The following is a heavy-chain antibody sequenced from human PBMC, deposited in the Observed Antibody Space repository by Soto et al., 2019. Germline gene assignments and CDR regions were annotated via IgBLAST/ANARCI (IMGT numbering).Heavy chain of an antibody. CDR1: GVSFNNNG. D-gene: IGHD3-10*01. V-gene: IGHV1-69*01. CDR3: ARVLYYGSGSYSPYSMDV. Sequence: QVQLVQSGAEVKKPGSSVKVSCKTSGVSFNNNGIGWVRQAPGHGLEWMGGVSPPFRTSNYARKFQGRISITADASTGTGNMELSSLTSEDTAQYYCARVLYYGSGSYSPYSMDVWGQGTTVTVSS. CDR2: VSPPFRTS. J-gene: IGHJ6*02.